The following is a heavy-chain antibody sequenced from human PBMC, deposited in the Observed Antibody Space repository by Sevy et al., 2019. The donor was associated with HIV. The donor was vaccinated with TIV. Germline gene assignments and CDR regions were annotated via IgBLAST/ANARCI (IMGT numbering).Heavy chain of an antibody. CDR3: ARGALPAFDI. CDR1: GFTFSSYA. Sequence: GGSLRLSCAASGFTFSSYAMHGVRQAPGKGLEWVAVISYDGSNKYYADSVKGRFTISRDNSKNTLYLQMNSLRAEDTAVYYCARGALPAFDIWGQGTMVTVSS. CDR2: ISYDGSNK. J-gene: IGHJ3*02. V-gene: IGHV3-30-3*01.